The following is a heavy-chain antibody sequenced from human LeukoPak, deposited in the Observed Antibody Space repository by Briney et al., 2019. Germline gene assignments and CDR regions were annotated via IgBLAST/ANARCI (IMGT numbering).Heavy chain of an antibody. CDR1: GGSFSGYY. CDR2: INHSGST. V-gene: IGHV4-34*01. D-gene: IGHD3-22*01. CDR3: ARGRALYDTTGYHY. J-gene: IGHJ4*02. Sequence: KPSETLSLTCAVYGGSFSGYYWSWIRQPPGKGLEWIGEINHSGSTNYNPSLKSRVTISVDTSKNQFSLKLSSVTAADTAVYYCARGRALYDTTGYHYWGQGTLVTVSS.